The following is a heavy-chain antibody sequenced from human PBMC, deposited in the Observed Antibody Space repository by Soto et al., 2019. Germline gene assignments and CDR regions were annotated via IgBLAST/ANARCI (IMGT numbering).Heavy chain of an antibody. CDR3: ARGGDLYCSGGSCYSWFDP. CDR2: INPNSGGT. CDR1: GYTFTGYY. J-gene: IGHJ5*02. Sequence: QVQLVQSGAEVKKPGASVKVSCKASGYTFTGYYMHWVRQAPGQGLEWMGWINPNSGGTNSAQKFQGWVTMTRDTSISTAYMALSRLRSDDTAVYYCARGGDLYCSGGSCYSWFDPWGQGTLVTVSS. V-gene: IGHV1-2*04. D-gene: IGHD2-15*01.